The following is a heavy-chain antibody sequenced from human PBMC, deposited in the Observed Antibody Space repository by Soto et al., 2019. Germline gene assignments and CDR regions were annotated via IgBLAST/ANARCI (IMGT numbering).Heavy chain of an antibody. J-gene: IGHJ4*02. CDR3: VKNIDPPPGVSSRGRGALLDY. Sequence: QVQLVESGGGVVQPGRSLRLSCAASGFMFSVYGMHWVRQAPGKGPEWVAVISSDGRSEFYADPVKGRFTISRDKPKSAVFLPMNSLKPEETAIYYCVKNIDPPPGVSSRGRGALLDYWGQGTLVTVSS. CDR2: ISSDGRSE. V-gene: IGHV3-30*18. D-gene: IGHD2-2*01. CDR1: GFMFSVYG.